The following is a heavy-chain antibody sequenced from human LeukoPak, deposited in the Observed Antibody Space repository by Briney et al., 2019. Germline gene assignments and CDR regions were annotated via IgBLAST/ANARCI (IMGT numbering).Heavy chain of an antibody. V-gene: IGHV1-69*13. CDR3: ARDAVDTVVVPAAIRGAFDI. D-gene: IGHD2-2*02. J-gene: IGHJ3*02. Sequence: GASVKVSCKASGGTFSSYAISWVRQAPGQGLEWMGGFIPIFGTANYAQKFQGRVTITADESTSTAYMELSSLRSEDTAVYYCARDAVDTVVVPAAIRGAFDIWSQGTMVTVSS. CDR2: FIPIFGTA. CDR1: GGTFSSYA.